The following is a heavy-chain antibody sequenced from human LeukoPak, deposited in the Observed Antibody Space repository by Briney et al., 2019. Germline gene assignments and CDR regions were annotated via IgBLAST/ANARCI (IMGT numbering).Heavy chain of an antibody. CDR1: GGSFSGYY. D-gene: IGHD3-22*01. CDR3: ARGAGPTYYYDSSGYYPDAFDI. CDR2: INHSGST. J-gene: IGHJ3*02. Sequence: PSETLSLTCAVYGGSFSGYYWSWIRQPPGKGLEWIGEINHSGSTNYNPSLKSRVTISVDTSKNQFSLKLSSVTAADTAVYYCARGAGPTYYYDSSGYYPDAFDIWGQGTMVTVSS. V-gene: IGHV4-34*01.